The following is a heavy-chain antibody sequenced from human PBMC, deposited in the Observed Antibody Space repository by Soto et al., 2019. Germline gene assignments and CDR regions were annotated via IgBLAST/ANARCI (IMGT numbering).Heavy chain of an antibody. D-gene: IGHD6-19*01. Sequence: GGSLRLSCAASGFTFSSYAMSWVRQAPGKGLEWVSAISGSGGSTYYADSVKGRFTISRDNSKNTLYLQMNSLRAEDTAVYYCGKDGHGSSGWYEGAFDIWGQGTMVTVSS. V-gene: IGHV3-23*01. CDR1: GFTFSSYA. J-gene: IGHJ3*02. CDR2: ISGSGGST. CDR3: GKDGHGSSGWYEGAFDI.